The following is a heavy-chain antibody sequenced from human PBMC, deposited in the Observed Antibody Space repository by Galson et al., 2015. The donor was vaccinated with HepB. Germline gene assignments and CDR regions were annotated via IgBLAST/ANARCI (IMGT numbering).Heavy chain of an antibody. V-gene: IGHV3-7*03. CDR1: GFNFGWFW. CDR3: AREVIRGVNPQYYYGLDV. J-gene: IGHJ6*02. Sequence: SLRLSCAASGFNFGWFWMSWVRQAPGKGPQWVANINRDEDEKFYVDSVKGRFTISRDNAKNTLYLEMNSLTVEDTAVYYCAREVIRGVNPQYYYGLDVWGQGTTVTVSS. D-gene: IGHD3-10*01. CDR2: INRDEDEK.